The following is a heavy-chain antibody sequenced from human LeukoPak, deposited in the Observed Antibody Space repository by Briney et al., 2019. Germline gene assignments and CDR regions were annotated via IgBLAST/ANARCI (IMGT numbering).Heavy chain of an antibody. J-gene: IGHJ4*02. CDR3: ARDRRFYDFWSGFPDY. CDR1: GCTFTNYG. V-gene: IGHV1-18*01. Sequence: GASVKVSCKASGCTFTNYGISWMRQAPGEGLEWMGWTSVYSGNTNYAQRVQGRVTMTTDTSTSTAYMELRSLTSDDTAVYYCARDRRFYDFWSGFPDYWGQGTLVTVSS. D-gene: IGHD3-3*01. CDR2: TSVYSGNT.